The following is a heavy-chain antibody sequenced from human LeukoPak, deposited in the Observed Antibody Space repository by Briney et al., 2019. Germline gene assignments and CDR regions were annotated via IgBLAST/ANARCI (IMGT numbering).Heavy chain of an antibody. J-gene: IGHJ5*02. CDR1: GGSFSGYY. V-gene: IGHV4-34*01. CDR2: INHSGST. Sequence: SETLSLTCAVYGGSFSGYYWSWIRQPPGKGLEWIGEINHSGSTNYNPSLKSRVTISVDTSKNQFSLKLSSVTAADTAGYYCARVNKRFDPWGQGTLVTVSS. CDR3: ARVNKRFDP.